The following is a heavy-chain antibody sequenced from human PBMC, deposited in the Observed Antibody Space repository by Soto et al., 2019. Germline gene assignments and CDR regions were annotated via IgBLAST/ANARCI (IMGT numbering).Heavy chain of an antibody. J-gene: IGHJ4*02. CDR1: GGSISSYY. V-gene: IGHV4-59*01. D-gene: IGHD3-3*01. CDR3: ARIVRFLEWLPFDY. Sequence: QVQLQESGPGLVKPSETLSLTCTVSGGSISSYYWSWIRQPPGKGLEWIGYIYYSGSTNYNPSLKSRVTISVETSKNQFSLKLSSVTAADTAVYYCARIVRFLEWLPFDYWGQGTLVTVSS. CDR2: IYYSGST.